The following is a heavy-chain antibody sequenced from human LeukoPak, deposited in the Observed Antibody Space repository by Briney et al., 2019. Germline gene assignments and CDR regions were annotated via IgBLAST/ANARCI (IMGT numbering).Heavy chain of an antibody. CDR2: IKQDGSEK. J-gene: IGHJ4*02. V-gene: IGHV3-7*01. CDR3: ARELLDYYDSSGYSFDY. D-gene: IGHD3-22*01. CDR1: GFTFSSYW. Sequence: GGSLRLSCAASGFTFSSYWMSWVRQAPGKGLEWVANIKQDGSEKYYVDSVKGRFTIPRDNAKNSLYLQMNSLRAEDTAVYYCARELLDYYDSSGYSFDYWGQGTLVTVS.